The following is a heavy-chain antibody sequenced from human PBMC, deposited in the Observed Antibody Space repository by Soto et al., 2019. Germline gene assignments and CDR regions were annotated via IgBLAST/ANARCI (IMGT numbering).Heavy chain of an antibody. Sequence: SETLSLTCTVSGGSISSSSYYWGWIRQPPGKGLEWIGSIYYSGSTYYNPSLKSRVTISVDTSKNQFSLKLSSVTAADTAVYYCASPKIAFYNWFDPWGQGTTVTVSS. CDR2: IYYSGST. CDR1: GGSISSSSYY. V-gene: IGHV4-39*01. CDR3: ASPKIAFYNWFDP. D-gene: IGHD3-3*02. J-gene: IGHJ5*02.